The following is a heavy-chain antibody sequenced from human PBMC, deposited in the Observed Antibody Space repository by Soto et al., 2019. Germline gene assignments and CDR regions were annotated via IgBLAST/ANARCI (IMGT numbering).Heavy chain of an antibody. D-gene: IGHD2-2*01. J-gene: IGHJ4*02. V-gene: IGHV3-23*01. CDR2: ISGSGGNT. CDR1: GFTFTSYA. Sequence: PVGSQRLSCTASGFTFTSYAVSWVRQAPRKGLEWVSAISGSGGNTYYADSVKDRFTISRDNSRNTLYLHMDSLRAEDTAVYYCARGRGSTGYLGREHYFDYWGQGTLVTVSS. CDR3: ARGRGSTGYLGREHYFDY.